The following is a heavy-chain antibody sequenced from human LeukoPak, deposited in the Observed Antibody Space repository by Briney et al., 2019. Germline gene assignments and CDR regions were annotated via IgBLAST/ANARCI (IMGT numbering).Heavy chain of an antibody. V-gene: IGHV3-48*03. Sequence: PAGSLTLTCAASGFTFSSFDMNWVRQAPGKGLEWVSYISSSRSTIYYADSVKGRVTISRDNAKNSLYLQMNSLRVEDTAVYYCAREGVMAPYYFDYWGQGTLVTVSS. J-gene: IGHJ4*02. CDR2: ISSSRSTI. D-gene: IGHD3-16*01. CDR3: AREGVMAPYYFDY. CDR1: GFTFSSFD.